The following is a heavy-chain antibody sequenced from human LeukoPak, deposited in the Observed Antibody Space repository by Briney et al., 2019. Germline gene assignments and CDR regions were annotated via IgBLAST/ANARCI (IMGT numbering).Heavy chain of an antibody. CDR3: ARGLSAYCSGGSCYSDWFDP. V-gene: IGHV4-34*01. D-gene: IGHD2-15*01. CDR2: INHSGST. J-gene: IGHJ5*02. Sequence: PSETLSLTCAVYGGSFSGYYWSWIRQPPGKGLEWIGEINHSGSTNYNPSLKSRVTISVDTSKNQFSLKLSSVTAADTAVYYCARGLSAYCSGGSCYSDWFDPWGQGTLVTVSS. CDR1: GGSFSGYY.